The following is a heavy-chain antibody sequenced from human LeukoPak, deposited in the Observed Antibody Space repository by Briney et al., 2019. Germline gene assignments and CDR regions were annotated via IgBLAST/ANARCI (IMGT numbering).Heavy chain of an antibody. Sequence: PGGSLRLSCAASGFTFSSYWMTWVRQAPGKGLEWVANIKQDGSEKYYVDSVKGRFTISRDNAKNSLYLQMNSLRAEDTAVYYRARASTQPGYYESDYYYMDVWGKGTTVTVSS. D-gene: IGHD3-22*01. J-gene: IGHJ6*03. V-gene: IGHV3-7*01. CDR3: ARASTQPGYYESDYYYMDV. CDR1: GFTFSSYW. CDR2: IKQDGSEK.